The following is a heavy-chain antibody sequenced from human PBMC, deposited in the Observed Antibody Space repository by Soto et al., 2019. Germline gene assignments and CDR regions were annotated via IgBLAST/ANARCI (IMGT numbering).Heavy chain of an antibody. D-gene: IGHD6-19*01. CDR2: IYSGGDT. CDR1: GFTFSSYS. Sequence: PGGSLRLSCAASGFTFSSYSMNWVRQAPGKGLEWVSVIYSGGDTHYADSVKGRFTISRDNSKNTLYLQMNSLRAEDTAVYYCARAFIGVAGYFDYWGQGTLVTVSS. V-gene: IGHV3-66*01. CDR3: ARAFIGVAGYFDY. J-gene: IGHJ4*02.